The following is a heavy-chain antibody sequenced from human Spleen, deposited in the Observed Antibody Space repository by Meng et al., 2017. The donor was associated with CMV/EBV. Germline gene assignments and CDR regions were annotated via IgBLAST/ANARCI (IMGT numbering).Heavy chain of an antibody. CDR2: ISSSSSYI. D-gene: IGHD1-14*01. V-gene: IGHV3-21*01. Sequence: GESLKISFAASGFTFSSYSMNWVRQAPGKGLECVSAISSSSSYIYYADSVKGRFTISRDNAKYSLYLPINSHRAEDTAVYYCASDQGNPATTKFDYWGQGTLVTVSS. CDR3: ASDQGNPATTKFDY. CDR1: GFTFSSYS. J-gene: IGHJ4*02.